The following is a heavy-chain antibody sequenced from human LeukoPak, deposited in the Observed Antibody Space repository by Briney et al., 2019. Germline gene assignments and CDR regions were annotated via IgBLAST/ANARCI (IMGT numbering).Heavy chain of an antibody. J-gene: IGHJ4*02. CDR2: ISSSSSYI. Sequence: TGGSLRLSCAASGFTFSDYYMSWIRQAPGKGLEWVSSISSSSSYIYYADSVKGRFTISRDNAKNSLYLQMNSLRAEDTAVYYCARAYYYDSSGYTPRYWGQGTLVTVSS. CDR1: GFTFSDYY. V-gene: IGHV3-11*06. D-gene: IGHD3-22*01. CDR3: ARAYYYDSSGYTPRY.